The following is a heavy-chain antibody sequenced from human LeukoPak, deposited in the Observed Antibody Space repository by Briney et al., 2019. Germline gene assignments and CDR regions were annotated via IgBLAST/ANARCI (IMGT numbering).Heavy chain of an antibody. V-gene: IGHV4-59*01. CDR1: GGSISSYY. Sequence: SETLSLTCTVSGGSISSYYWSWIRQPPGKGLEWIGYIYYSGSTNYNPSLKSRVTISVDTSKNRFSLKLSSVTAADTAVYYCARATRYYYDSSGYHPFDYWGQGTLVTVSS. D-gene: IGHD3-22*01. CDR3: ARATRYYYDSSGYHPFDY. J-gene: IGHJ4*02. CDR2: IYYSGST.